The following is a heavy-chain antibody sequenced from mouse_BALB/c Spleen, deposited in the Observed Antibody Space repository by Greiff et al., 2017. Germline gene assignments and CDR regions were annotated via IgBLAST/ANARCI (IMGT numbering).Heavy chain of an antibody. J-gene: IGHJ2*01. Sequence: VQLQESGAELVRPGASVTLSCKASGYTFTDYEMHWVKQTPVHGLEWIGAIDPETGGTAYNQKFKGKATLTADKSSSTAYMELRSLTSEDSAVYYCTREGGTGYWGQGTTLTVSS. V-gene: IGHV1-15*01. CDR2: IDPETGGT. CDR1: GYTFTDYE. D-gene: IGHD3-3*01. CDR3: TREGGTGY.